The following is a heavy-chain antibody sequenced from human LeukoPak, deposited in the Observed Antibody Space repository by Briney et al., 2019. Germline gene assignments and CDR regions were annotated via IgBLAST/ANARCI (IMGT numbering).Heavy chain of an antibody. V-gene: IGHV1-24*01. CDR2: FDPEGGAT. CDR1: GYTLTELS. D-gene: IGHD1-26*01. Sequence: ASVKVSCKVSGYTLTELSMHCARQASGKGLEWMGGFDPEGGATIYAEMFQGRVNMTEDTSTDTAYMELWRLSCGDTAVYYCATRVGATVQGLRRWGQGTLVTVSS. J-gene: IGHJ4*02. CDR3: ATRVGATVQGLRR.